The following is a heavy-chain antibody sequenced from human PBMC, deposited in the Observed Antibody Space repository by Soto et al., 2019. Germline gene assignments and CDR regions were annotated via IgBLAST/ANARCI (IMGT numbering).Heavy chain of an antibody. Sequence: QVQLVQSGAEVKKPGASVKVSCKVSGYTLTELSMHWVRQAPGKGLEWMGGFDPEDGETIYAQKFQGRVTMTEDTSTDTAYMELSSLRSEDTAVYYCAKDIYYGVGLGDYRGMDVWGQGTTVTVSS. CDR2: FDPEDGET. CDR1: GYTLTELS. D-gene: IGHD3-10*01. V-gene: IGHV1-24*01. J-gene: IGHJ6*02. CDR3: AKDIYYGVGLGDYRGMDV.